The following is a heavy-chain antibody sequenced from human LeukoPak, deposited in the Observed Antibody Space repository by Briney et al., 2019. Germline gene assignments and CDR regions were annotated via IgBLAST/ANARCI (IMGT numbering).Heavy chain of an antibody. CDR1: GGSISSSNW. Sequence: SGTLSLTCAVSGGSISSSNWWSWVRQPPGKGLEWIGEIYHSGSTNYNPSLKSRVTISVDKSKNQFSLKLSSVTAADTAVYYCARDLGGIYNWNYFAFDIWGQGTMVTVSS. D-gene: IGHD1-7*01. V-gene: IGHV4-4*02. CDR3: ARDLGGIYNWNYFAFDI. J-gene: IGHJ3*02. CDR2: IYHSGST.